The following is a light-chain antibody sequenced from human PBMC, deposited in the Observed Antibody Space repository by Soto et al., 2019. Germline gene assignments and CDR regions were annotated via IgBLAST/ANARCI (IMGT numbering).Light chain of an antibody. CDR2: DAS. V-gene: IGKV1-33*01. Sequence: DIQMTQSPSSLSASVGDRVTITCQASQDISKFLNWYQQKPGKAPKLLIYDASNLETEVPSRFSGSGSGTDFTFTISSLQPEDIATYYCQQYDNLPYTFGRGTKLEIK. J-gene: IGKJ2*01. CDR1: QDISKF. CDR3: QQYDNLPYT.